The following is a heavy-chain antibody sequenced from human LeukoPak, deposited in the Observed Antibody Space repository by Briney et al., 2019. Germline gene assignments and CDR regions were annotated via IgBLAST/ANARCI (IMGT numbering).Heavy chain of an antibody. CDR1: GGSISSSNW. J-gene: IGHJ4*02. D-gene: IGHD6-13*01. V-gene: IGHV4-4*02. CDR2: IYHSGST. Sequence: SGTLSLTCAVSGGSISSSNWWSWVRQPPGKGLEWIGEIYHSGSTNYNPSLKSRVTISVDKSKNQFSLKLSSVTAADTAVYYCARAQDSSSWYRPYYFDYWGQGTLVTVSS. CDR3: ARAQDSSSWYRPYYFDY.